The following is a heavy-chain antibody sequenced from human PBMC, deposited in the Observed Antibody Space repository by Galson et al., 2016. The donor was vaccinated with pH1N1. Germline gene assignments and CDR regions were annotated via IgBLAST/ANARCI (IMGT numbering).Heavy chain of an antibody. Sequence: SLRLSCAASGFTFSHYVMHWVRQAPGKGLEWVAVISYVESNKDYADSVKGRFTVSRDNSKNTLYLQMNSLRAEDTALYYCAKLGNGFYEFDHWGQGALVTVSS. V-gene: IGHV3-30-3*02. J-gene: IGHJ4*02. CDR2: ISYVESNK. CDR3: AKLGNGFYEFDH. CDR1: GFTFSHYV. D-gene: IGHD3-3*01.